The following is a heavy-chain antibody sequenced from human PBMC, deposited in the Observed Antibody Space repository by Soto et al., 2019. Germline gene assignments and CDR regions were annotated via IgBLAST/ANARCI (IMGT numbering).Heavy chain of an antibody. Sequence: QVQLQESGPGLVKPSQTLTLTCTVSGGTIRSGGHYWSWIRQVPGKGRQWMGYIHYSGTTYSNPSLKSRLTISVDKSANQFSLRLSSVTAADTAVYYCARMPYYDFLTGNIGDYYYGVDVWGQGTTVTVSS. V-gene: IGHV4-31*03. D-gene: IGHD3-9*01. CDR2: IHYSGTT. J-gene: IGHJ6*02. CDR1: GGTIRSGGHY. CDR3: ARMPYYDFLTGNIGDYYYGVDV.